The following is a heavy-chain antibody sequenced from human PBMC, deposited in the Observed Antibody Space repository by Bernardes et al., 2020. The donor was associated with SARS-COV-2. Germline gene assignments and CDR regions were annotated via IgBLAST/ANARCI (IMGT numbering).Heavy chain of an antibody. CDR3: ARGAHHYYDSSGFMYSFDY. V-gene: IGHV3-21*01. J-gene: IGHJ4*02. Sequence: GGSLRLSCAASGFIFSNYNMNWVCQAPGQGLEWVSSISSGSSYIYYADSVKGRFTISKDNAKNSLYLQMNSLRAEDTAVYYCARGAHHYYDSSGFMYSFDYWGQGTLVTVSS. CDR2: ISSGSSYI. D-gene: IGHD3-22*01. CDR1: GFIFSNYN.